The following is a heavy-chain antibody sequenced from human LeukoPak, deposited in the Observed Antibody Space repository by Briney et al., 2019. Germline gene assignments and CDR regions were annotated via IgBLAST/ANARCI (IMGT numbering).Heavy chain of an antibody. CDR1: GFTFDDYG. CDR2: INWNGGST. CDR3: ARDSIWRATRFNYFDY. V-gene: IGHV3-20*04. J-gene: IGHJ4*02. D-gene: IGHD5-12*01. Sequence: RSGGSLRLSCAASGFTFDDYGMSWVRQAPGKGLEWVSGINWNGGSTGYADSVKGRFTISRDNAKNSLYLQMNSLRAEDTALYYCARDSIWRATRFNYFDYWGQGTLVTVSS.